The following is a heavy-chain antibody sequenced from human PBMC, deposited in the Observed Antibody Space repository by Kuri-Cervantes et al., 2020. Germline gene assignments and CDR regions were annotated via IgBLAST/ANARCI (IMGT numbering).Heavy chain of an antibody. CDR1: GYTFCHYG. CDR2: VSTYNGDA. CDR3: ASGTLYPAYSSGWYYFDY. Sequence: ASVKVSCKASGYTFCHYGINWVRQAPGQGLEWMTWVSTYNGDANSVHNLQGRVAMTTNTSTNTAYMDLWSLTTDDTVICYCASGTLYPAYSSGWYYFDYWGQGTLVTVSS. V-gene: IGHV1-18*04. J-gene: IGHJ4*02. D-gene: IGHD6-19*01.